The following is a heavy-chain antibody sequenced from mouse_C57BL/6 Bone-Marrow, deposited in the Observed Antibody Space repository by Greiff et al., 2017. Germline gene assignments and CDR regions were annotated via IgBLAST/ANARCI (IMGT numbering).Heavy chain of an antibody. CDR2: ISDGGSYT. CDR1: GFTFSSYA. CDR3: ARELLWGDY. J-gene: IGHJ2*01. Sequence: EVQLQESGGGLVKPGGSLKLSCAASGFTFSSYAMSWVRQTPEKRLEWVATISDGGSYTYYPDNVKGRFTISRDNAKNNLYLQISHLKSEDTAMYYCARELLWGDYWGQGTTLTVSS. D-gene: IGHD2-1*01. V-gene: IGHV5-4*01.